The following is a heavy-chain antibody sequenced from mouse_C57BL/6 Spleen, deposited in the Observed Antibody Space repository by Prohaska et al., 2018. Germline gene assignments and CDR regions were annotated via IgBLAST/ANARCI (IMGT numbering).Heavy chain of an antibody. CDR2: ISYDGSN. CDR1: GYSITSGYY. CDR3: ARDDDY. Sequence: DVQLQESGPGLVKPSQSLSLTCSVTGYSITSGYYWNWIRQFPGNKLEWMGYISYDGSNNYNPSLKNRISITRDTSKNQFFLKLNSVTTEDTATYYCARDDDYWGQGTTLTVSS. V-gene: IGHV3-6*01. J-gene: IGHJ2*01.